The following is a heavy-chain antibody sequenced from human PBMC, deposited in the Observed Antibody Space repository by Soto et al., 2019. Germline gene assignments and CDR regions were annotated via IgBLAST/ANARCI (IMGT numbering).Heavy chain of an antibody. CDR2: ISSSSSYI. CDR1: GFTFSSYA. J-gene: IGHJ4*02. V-gene: IGHV3-21*01. D-gene: IGHD5-12*01. Sequence: PGGSLRLSCSASGFTFSSYAMSWVRQAPGKGLEWVSSISSSSSYIYYADSVKGRFTISRDNAKNSLYLQMNSLRAEDTAVYYCARDKGYSGYDSIDYWGQGTLVTVSS. CDR3: ARDKGYSGYDSIDY.